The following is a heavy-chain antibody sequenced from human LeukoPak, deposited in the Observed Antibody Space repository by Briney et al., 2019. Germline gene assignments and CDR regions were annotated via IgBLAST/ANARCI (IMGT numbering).Heavy chain of an antibody. CDR1: GFTFSSYW. V-gene: IGHV3-74*01. J-gene: IGHJ4*02. CDR3: ASRIPYDSSSY. Sequence: GGSLRLSCAASGFTFSSYWMHWVRQAPGKGLVWVSRISSDGSSTDHADSVKGRFTISRDNAKNTLYLQMNSLRAEDTAVYYCASRIPYDSSSYWGQGTLVTVSS. D-gene: IGHD3-22*01. CDR2: ISSDGSST.